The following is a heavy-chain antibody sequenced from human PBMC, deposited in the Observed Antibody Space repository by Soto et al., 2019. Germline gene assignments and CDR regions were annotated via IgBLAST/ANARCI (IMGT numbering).Heavy chain of an antibody. CDR1: GGSFSAYY. D-gene: IGHD2-8*02. V-gene: IGHV4-34*01. Sequence: QVLLQQWGAGLLKPSETLSLTCAVYGGSFSAYYWSWIRQPPGKGLEWIGEINHSGSTNYNPSLKSRVTISVDTSKNQFSLKLSSVTAADTAVYYCARGQSSLLLDCWGQGILVTVSS. J-gene: IGHJ4*02. CDR2: INHSGST. CDR3: ARGQSSLLLDC.